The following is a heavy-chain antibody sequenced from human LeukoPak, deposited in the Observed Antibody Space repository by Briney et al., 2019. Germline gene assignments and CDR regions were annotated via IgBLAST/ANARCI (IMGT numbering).Heavy chain of an antibody. D-gene: IGHD2-2*01. CDR1: GGTFSSYA. Sequence: SVKVSCKASGGTFSSYAISWVRQAPGQGLEWMGGIIPILGTANYAQRFQGRVTITTDESTSTAYMELSSLRSEDTAVYYCARDLSCSSTSCSYRQSIWFDPWGQEPWSPSPQ. CDR2: IIPILGTA. CDR3: ARDLSCSSTSCSYRQSIWFDP. V-gene: IGHV1-69*05. J-gene: IGHJ5*02.